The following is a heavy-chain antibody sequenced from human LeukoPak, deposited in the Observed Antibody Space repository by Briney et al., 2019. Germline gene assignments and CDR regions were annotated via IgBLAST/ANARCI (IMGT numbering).Heavy chain of an antibody. V-gene: IGHV4-59*01. J-gene: IGHJ4*02. CDR3: ARVRIGGSYLFDY. CDR2: IYYSGST. D-gene: IGHD1-26*01. Sequence: SETLSLTCTVSGGSISSYYWSWIRQPPGKGLEWIGYIYYSGSTNYNPSLKSRVTISVDTSKNQFSLKLSSVTAADTAVYYCARVRIGGSYLFDYWGQGTLVTVSS. CDR1: GGSISSYY.